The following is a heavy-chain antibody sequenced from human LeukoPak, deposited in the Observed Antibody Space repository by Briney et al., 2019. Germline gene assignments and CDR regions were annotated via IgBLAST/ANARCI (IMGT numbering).Heavy chain of an antibody. CDR2: IRGSSI. D-gene: IGHD3-10*01. V-gene: IGHV3-48*03. CDR1: GFTFSNYQ. Sequence: GGSLRLSRAASGFTFSNYQMSWVRQAPGKEPQWVAGIRGSSIAYADSVKGRFIISRDNAKSSLYLQLNSLRDEDMAVYYCVRGGDAYASDWFDAWGQGTLVTVSS. J-gene: IGHJ5*02. CDR3: VRGGDAYASDWFDA.